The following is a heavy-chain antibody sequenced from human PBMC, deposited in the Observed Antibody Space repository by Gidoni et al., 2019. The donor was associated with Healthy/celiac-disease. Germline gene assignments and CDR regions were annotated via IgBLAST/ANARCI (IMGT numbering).Heavy chain of an antibody. CDR3: ARALIGDYGGNSGAFDI. V-gene: IGHV1-69*02. CDR1: GGTFSSYT. D-gene: IGHD4-17*01. Sequence: VQLVQSGAEVKKPGSSVKVSCKASGGTFSSYTISWVRQAPGQGLEWMGRIIPILGIANYAQKFQGRVTITADKSTSTAYMELSSLRSEDTAVYYCARALIGDYGGNSGAFDIWGQGTMVTVSS. J-gene: IGHJ3*02. CDR2: IIPILGIA.